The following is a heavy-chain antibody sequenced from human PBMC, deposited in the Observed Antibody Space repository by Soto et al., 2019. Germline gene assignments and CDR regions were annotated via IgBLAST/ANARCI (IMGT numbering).Heavy chain of an antibody. Sequence: QVQLVQSGAEVKKPGSSVKVSCKASGGTFSSYAISWVRQAPGQGLEWMGGIIPIFGTANYAQKFQGRVTITADESTSTAYMELSSLRSEDTAVYYCASNRHYYDSSGYYRHFDYWGQGTLVTGSS. CDR2: IIPIFGTA. D-gene: IGHD3-22*01. CDR1: GGTFSSYA. CDR3: ASNRHYYDSSGYYRHFDY. J-gene: IGHJ4*02. V-gene: IGHV1-69*01.